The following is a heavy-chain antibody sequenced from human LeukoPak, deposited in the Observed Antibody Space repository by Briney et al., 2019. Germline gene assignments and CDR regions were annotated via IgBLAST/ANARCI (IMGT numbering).Heavy chain of an antibody. CDR1: GGSVSSGGYY. CDR2: IYYNGNT. Sequence: SETLSLTCTVSGGSVSSGGYYWTWIRQHPGKGLEWIGYIYYNGNTYYNPSLKSRVTISVDTSKNQLSLKVSSVTAADTAVYYCARTDDYGVPRHDFWGQGTLVTVSS. J-gene: IGHJ4*02. CDR3: ARTDDYGVPRHDF. D-gene: IGHD4-17*01. V-gene: IGHV4-31*03.